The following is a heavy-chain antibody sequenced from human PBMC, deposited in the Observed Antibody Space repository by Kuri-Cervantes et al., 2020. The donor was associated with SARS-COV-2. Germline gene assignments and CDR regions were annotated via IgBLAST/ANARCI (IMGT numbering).Heavy chain of an antibody. CDR3: ARAPGSYCSSTSCGRGAFDN. CDR2: MNPNSGNT. Sequence: ASVKVSCKASGYTFTSYDINWVRQATGQGLEWMGWMNPNSGNTGYAQKFQGRVTITRNTSVSTAYMELSSLRSKDTAVYYCARAPGSYCSSTSCGRGAFDNWGQGTMVTV. J-gene: IGHJ3*02. CDR1: GYTFTSYD. V-gene: IGHV1-8*03. D-gene: IGHD2-2*01.